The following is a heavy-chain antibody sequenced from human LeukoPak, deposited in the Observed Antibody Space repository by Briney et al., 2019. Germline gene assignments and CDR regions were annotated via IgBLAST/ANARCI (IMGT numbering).Heavy chain of an antibody. Sequence: PSETLSLTCTVSGGSISSYYWSWIRQPTGGGLEWIGYIYYSGSTNYNPSLKSRVTISVDTSKNQFSLKLSSVTAADTAVYYCARGWGIAVAETIDYWGQGTLVTVSS. V-gene: IGHV4-59*01. CDR2: IYYSGST. CDR3: ARGWGIAVAETIDY. CDR1: GGSISSYY. J-gene: IGHJ4*02. D-gene: IGHD6-19*01.